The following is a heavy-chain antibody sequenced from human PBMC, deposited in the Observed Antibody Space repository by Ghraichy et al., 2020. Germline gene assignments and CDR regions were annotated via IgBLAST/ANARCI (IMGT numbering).Heavy chain of an antibody. D-gene: IGHD1/OR15-1a*01. J-gene: IGHJ5*02. CDR3: VSNKDQNWFDA. CDR1: GGSISSGGYY. CDR2: IYYSGST. V-gene: IGHV4-31*03. Sequence: SETLSLTCIVSGGSISSGGYYWSWIRQHPGKGLEWVGYIYYSGSTYYNPSLKSRVTISVDTSRNQFSLKLSSVTAADTAVYYCVSNKDQNWFDAWGQGTLVTVSS.